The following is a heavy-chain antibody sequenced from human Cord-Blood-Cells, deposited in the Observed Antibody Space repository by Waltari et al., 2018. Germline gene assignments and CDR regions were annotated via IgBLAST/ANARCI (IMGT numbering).Heavy chain of an antibody. J-gene: IGHJ4*02. V-gene: IGHV4-39*07. D-gene: IGHD5-18*01. CDR3: ARRILETAMVDY. CDR1: GGSISSSSYY. CDR2: IYYSGST. Sequence: QLQLQESGPGLVKPSETLSLTCTVSGGSISSSSYYWGWIRQPPGKGLEWIGSIYYSGSTYYNPSLKRRVTISVDTSKNQFSLKLSSVTAADTAVYYCARRILETAMVDYWGQGTLVTVSS.